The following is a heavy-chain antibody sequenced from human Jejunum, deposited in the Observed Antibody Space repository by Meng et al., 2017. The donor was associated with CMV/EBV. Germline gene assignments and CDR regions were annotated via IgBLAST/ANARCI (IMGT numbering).Heavy chain of an antibody. Sequence: YTVSGFSFGTYWMTWVRQAPGKGLEFVANIKEDGSYRNYLDSVKGRFTISRDNAKASLYLEMKSLRPEDTAVYYCARDPGASSFDYWGQGTLVTVSS. D-gene: IGHD6-13*01. CDR2: IKEDGSYR. CDR3: ARDPGASSFDY. CDR1: GFSFGTYW. J-gene: IGHJ4*02. V-gene: IGHV3-7*01.